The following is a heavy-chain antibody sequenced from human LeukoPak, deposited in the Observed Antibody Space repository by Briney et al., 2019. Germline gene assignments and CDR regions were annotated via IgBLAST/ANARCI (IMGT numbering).Heavy chain of an antibody. J-gene: IGHJ4*02. CDR2: IYYSGYT. CDR3: AKHYMGSSYNRVVDY. CDR1: GGSIGSNNYY. V-gene: IGHV4-39*01. D-gene: IGHD3-10*01. Sequence: PSETLSLTCTVSGGSIGSNNYYWGWIRQPPGKGLEWIGSIYYSGYTYYNPSLKSRVTISVDTSKNQFSLKLSSVTAADTAVYYCAKHYMGSSYNRVVDYWGQGTLVTVSS.